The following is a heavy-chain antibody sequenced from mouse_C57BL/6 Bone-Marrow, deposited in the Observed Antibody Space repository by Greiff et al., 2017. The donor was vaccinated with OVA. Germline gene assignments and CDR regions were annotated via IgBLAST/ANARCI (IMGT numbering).Heavy chain of an antibody. CDR1: GFTIKNTY. Sequence: VQLQQSVAELVRPGASVKLSCTASGFTIKNTYMHWVKQRPEQGLEWIGRIDPANGNTKYAPKFQGKATITADTSSNTAYLQLSSLTSEDTAIYYCARFGYGNLFAYWGQGTLVTVSA. J-gene: IGHJ3*01. CDR3: ARFGYGNLFAY. V-gene: IGHV14-3*01. D-gene: IGHD2-1*01. CDR2: IDPANGNT.